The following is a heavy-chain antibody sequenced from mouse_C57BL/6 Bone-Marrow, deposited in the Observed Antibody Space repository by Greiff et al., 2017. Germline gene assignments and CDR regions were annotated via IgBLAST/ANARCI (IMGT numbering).Heavy chain of an antibody. CDR3: ARPITTVVAFDY. CDR1: GYTFTSYW. V-gene: IGHV1-64*01. D-gene: IGHD1-1*01. CDR2: IHPNSGST. J-gene: IGHJ2*01. Sequence: VQLQQPGAELVKPGASVKLSCKASGYTFTSYWMHWVKQRPGQGLEWIGMIHPNSGSTNYNEKFKSKATLTVDKSSSTAYMQLSSLTSEASAVYYCARPITTVVAFDYWGQGTTLTVSS.